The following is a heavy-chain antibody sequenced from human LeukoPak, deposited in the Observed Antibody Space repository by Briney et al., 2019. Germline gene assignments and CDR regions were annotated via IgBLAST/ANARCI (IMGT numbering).Heavy chain of an antibody. Sequence: GASVKVSCKASGYTFTSYAMHWVRQAPGQRLEWMGWINAGNGNTKYSQEFQGRVTITRDTSASTAYMELSSLRSEDMAVYYCARGGYGRQYYFDYWGQGTLVTVSS. CDR1: GYTFTSYA. D-gene: IGHD5-18*01. J-gene: IGHJ4*02. CDR3: ARGGYGRQYYFDY. CDR2: INAGNGNT. V-gene: IGHV1-3*03.